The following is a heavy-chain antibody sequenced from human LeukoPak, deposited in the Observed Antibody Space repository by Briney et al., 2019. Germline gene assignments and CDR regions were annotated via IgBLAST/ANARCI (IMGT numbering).Heavy chain of an antibody. CDR1: GGSISSYY. CDR2: IYYSAST. D-gene: IGHD1-26*01. J-gene: IGHJ4*02. V-gene: IGHV4-59*08. Sequence: SETLSLTCTVSGGSISSYYWSWIRQPPGKGLDGIGYIYYSASTNYNPSLKSRVTISVDTSKNHFSLNLSAVTAPDTAVYYFARRGSRSSYYDYWGQGTLVTVSS. CDR3: ARRGSRSSYYDY.